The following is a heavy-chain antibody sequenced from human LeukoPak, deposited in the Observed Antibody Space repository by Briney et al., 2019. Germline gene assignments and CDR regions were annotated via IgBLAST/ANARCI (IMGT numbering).Heavy chain of an antibody. CDR3: ARQGSKVVVPAAIAEDYYDSSGYYSYYFDY. CDR1: GGSFSGYY. D-gene: IGHD3-22*01. V-gene: IGHV4-34*01. J-gene: IGHJ4*02. Sequence: SETLSLTCAVYGGSFSGYYWSWIRQPPGKGLEWIGEINHSGSTNYNPSLKSRVTISVDTSKNQFSLKLSSVTAADTAVYYCARQGSKVVVPAAIAEDYYDSSGYYSYYFDYWGQGTLVTVSS. CDR2: INHSGST.